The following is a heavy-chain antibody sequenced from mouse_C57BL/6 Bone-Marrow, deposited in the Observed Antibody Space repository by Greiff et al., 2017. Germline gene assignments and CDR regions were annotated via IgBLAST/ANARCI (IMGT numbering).Heavy chain of an antibody. Sequence: EVQRVESGGGLVKPGGSLKLSCAASGFTFSSYAMSWVRQTPEKRLEWVATISDGGSYTYYPDNVKGRFTISRDNAKNNLYLQMSHLRSEDTAMYYCARVGSYFDSSYLYWYFDVWGTGTTVTVSS. D-gene: IGHD1-1*01. CDR1: GFTFSSYA. CDR2: ISDGGSYT. V-gene: IGHV5-4*01. CDR3: ARVGSYFDSSYLYWYFDV. J-gene: IGHJ1*03.